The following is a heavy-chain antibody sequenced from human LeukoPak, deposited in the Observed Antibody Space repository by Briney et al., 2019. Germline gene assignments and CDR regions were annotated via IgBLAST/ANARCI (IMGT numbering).Heavy chain of an antibody. CDR1: GYTFTSYA. CDR2: INTNTGNP. CDR3: GRDPRLGIRGYTYGYIDH. V-gene: IGHV7-4-1*02. Sequence: ASVKVSCKASGYTFTSYAMNWVRQAPGQGLEWMGWINTNTGNPTYAQGFFTGRYVFSLDTSASTAYLQINGLKADDTAVYYCGRDPRLGIRGYTYGYIDHWGQGTPLTVAS. J-gene: IGHJ4*02. D-gene: IGHD5-18*01.